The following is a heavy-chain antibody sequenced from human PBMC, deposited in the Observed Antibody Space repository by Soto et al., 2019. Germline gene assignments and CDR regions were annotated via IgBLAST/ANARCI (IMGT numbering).Heavy chain of an antibody. CDR1: GGSISSGYH. V-gene: IGHV4-38-2*02. J-gene: IGHJ4*02. CDR2: ILHTGTT. CDR3: PRTHDVGYCPF. Sequence: SETLSLTCTVSGGSISSGYHWAWIRQPPGMRLEWVASILHTGTTYYNPSLTSRVTISVDTSKNQFSLKLTSVTAADSAVYYCPRTHDVGYCPFWGQGTLVTVSS. D-gene: IGHD2-2*03.